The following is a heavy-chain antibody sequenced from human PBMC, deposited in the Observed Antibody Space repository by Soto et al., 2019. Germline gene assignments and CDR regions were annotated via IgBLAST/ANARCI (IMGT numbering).Heavy chain of an antibody. CDR3: ARVIDSSGYNNFDY. D-gene: IGHD3-22*01. V-gene: IGHV4-31*03. CDR1: GGSISCGGYY. Sequence: SETLSLTCTVSGGSISCGGYYWRWIRQHPGKGLEWIGYIYYSGSTYYNPSLKSRVTISVDTSKNQFSLKLSSVTAADTAVYYCARVIDSSGYNNFDYWGQGTLVTVSS. J-gene: IGHJ4*02. CDR2: IYYSGST.